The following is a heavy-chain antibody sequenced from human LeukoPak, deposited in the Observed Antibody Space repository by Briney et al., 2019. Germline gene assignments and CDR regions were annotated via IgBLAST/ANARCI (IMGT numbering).Heavy chain of an antibody. D-gene: IGHD1-26*01. CDR1: GDSISSSNSY. CDR3: ASLLSGRHVTD. V-gene: IGHV4-39*07. Sequence: PSETLSHTCTVSGDSISSSNSYRGWIRQPPGKGLEWIGSLYYSGSSYYNPSLKSRVAISADTSKNQFSLKLTSVTAADTAVYYCASLLSGRHVTDWGQGTLVTVSS. J-gene: IGHJ4*02. CDR2: LYYSGSS.